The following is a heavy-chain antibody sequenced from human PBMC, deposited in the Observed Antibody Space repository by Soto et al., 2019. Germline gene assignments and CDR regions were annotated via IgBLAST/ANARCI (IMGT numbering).Heavy chain of an antibody. V-gene: IGHV5-51*01. D-gene: IGHD2-15*01. CDR3: ARHQDCSGGSCYSGYYYGMDV. CDR2: IYPGDSDT. Sequence: VESLKISCKGSGYSFTSYWIGWVRQMPGKGLEWMGIIYPGDSDTRYSPSFQGQVTISADKSISTAYLQWSSLKASDTAMYYCARHQDCSGGSCYSGYYYGMDVWGQGTTVTVSS. CDR1: GYSFTSYW. J-gene: IGHJ6*02.